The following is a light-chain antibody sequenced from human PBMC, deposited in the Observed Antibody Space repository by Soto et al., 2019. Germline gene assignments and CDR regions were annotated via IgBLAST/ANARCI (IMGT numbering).Light chain of an antibody. J-gene: IGKJ5*01. Sequence: EVVLTQSPVPLSLSPGERATLSCRASQSFRGLLASYQQKPGQAPRLLIYDAYNSATGISPRFSGSGSGTDFTLTISSLQPEDFAVYYCQRCHIGPSTFGQGTRLEIK. CDR1: QSFRGL. CDR2: DAY. CDR3: QRCHIGPST. V-gene: IGKV3-11*01.